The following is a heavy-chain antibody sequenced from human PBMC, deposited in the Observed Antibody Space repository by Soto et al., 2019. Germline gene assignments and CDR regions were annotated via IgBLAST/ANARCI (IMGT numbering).Heavy chain of an antibody. CDR2: IWYDGSNK. CDR3: AREASSGWYPH. J-gene: IGHJ4*02. CDR1: GFTFSSYG. V-gene: IGHV3-33*01. Sequence: PGGSLRLSCAASGFTFSSYGMHWVRQALGKGLEWVAVIWYDGSNKYYADSVKGRSTISRDNSKNTLYLQMNSLRAEDTAVYYCAREASSGWYPHWGQGTLVTVSS. D-gene: IGHD6-19*01.